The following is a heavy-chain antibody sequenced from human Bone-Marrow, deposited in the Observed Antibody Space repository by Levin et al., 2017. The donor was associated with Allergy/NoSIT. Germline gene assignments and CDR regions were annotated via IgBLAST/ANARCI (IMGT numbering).Heavy chain of an antibody. J-gene: IGHJ5*02. CDR2: ISAYNGNT. CDR3: ARVEDEHVLLWFGELSGWFDP. V-gene: IGHV1-18*01. Sequence: GESLKISCKASGYTFTSYGISWVRQAPGQGLEWMGWISAYNGNTNYAQKLQGRVTMTTDTSTSTAYMELRSLRSDDTAVYYCARVEDEHVLLWFGELSGWFDPWGQGTLVTVSS. CDR1: GYTFTSYG. D-gene: IGHD3-10*01.